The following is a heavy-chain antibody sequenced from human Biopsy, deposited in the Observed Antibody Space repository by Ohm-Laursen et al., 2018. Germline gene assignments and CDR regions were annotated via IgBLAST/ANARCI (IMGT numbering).Heavy chain of an antibody. J-gene: IGHJ4*02. CDR1: GYTFTGYY. CDR2: INPNSGVT. CDR3: ARDPRYGYGSYFDY. Sequence: SVKVSCKASGYTFTGYYMHWVRQAPGQGLEWMGWINPNSGVTNYTQRFQGRVTMTRDTSISTAYMELSRLRSDDTAVYYCARDPRYGYGSYFDYWGQGTLVAVSS. D-gene: IGHD3-10*01. V-gene: IGHV1-2*02.